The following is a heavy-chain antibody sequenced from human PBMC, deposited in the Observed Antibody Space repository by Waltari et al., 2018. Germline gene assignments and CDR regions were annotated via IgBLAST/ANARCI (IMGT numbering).Heavy chain of an antibody. J-gene: IGHJ4*02. CDR3: ARDTSWRPYYFDY. V-gene: IGHV4-39*07. CDR2: IYYSGST. D-gene: IGHD1-1*01. CDR1: GGSISSSSYY. Sequence: QLQLQESGPGLVKPSETLSLTCTVSGGSISSSSYYWGWIRQPPGKGLEWIGSIYYSGSTYYNPSPKSRVTISVDTSKNQFSLKLSSVTAADTAVYYCARDTSWRPYYFDYWGQGTLVTVSS.